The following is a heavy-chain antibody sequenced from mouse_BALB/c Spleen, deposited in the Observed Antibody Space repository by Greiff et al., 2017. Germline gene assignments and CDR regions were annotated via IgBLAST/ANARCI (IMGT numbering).Heavy chain of an antibody. D-gene: IGHD2-4*01. Sequence: QVQLQQSGPGLVQPSQSLSITCTASGFSLTSYGVHWVRQSPGKGLEWLGVIWSGGSTDYNAAFISRLSISKDNSKSQVFFKMNSLQADDTAIYYCARTSYDYDGNFDVWGAGTTVTVSS. CDR1: GFSLTSYG. CDR2: IWSGGST. V-gene: IGHV2-4-1*01. CDR3: ARTSYDYDGNFDV. J-gene: IGHJ1*01.